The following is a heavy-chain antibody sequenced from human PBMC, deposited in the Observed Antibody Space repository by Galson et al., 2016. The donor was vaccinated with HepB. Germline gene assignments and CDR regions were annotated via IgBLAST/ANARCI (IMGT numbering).Heavy chain of an antibody. CDR2: ISSGSTSI. V-gene: IGHV3-11*01. Sequence: SLRLSCAASGFTFSDFYMSWIRQAPGKGLEWVSYISSGSTSIYYADSVKGRFTISRDNAKNSLYLQMNSLRAEDTAVYSCAREAKLAAPDYYGMDVWGQGTPVTVSS. CDR3: AREAKLAAPDYYGMDV. J-gene: IGHJ6*02. D-gene: IGHD6-13*01. CDR1: GFTFSDFY.